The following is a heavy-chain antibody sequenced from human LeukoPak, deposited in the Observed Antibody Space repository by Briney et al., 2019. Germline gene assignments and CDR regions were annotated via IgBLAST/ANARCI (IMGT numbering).Heavy chain of an antibody. CDR2: IKQDGSDK. J-gene: IGHJ4*02. Sequence: GGSLRLSCAASGFVFSRDWMSWVRQAPGKGLECMANIKQDGSDKYYVASVKGRFTISRDNAKNSLHLQMNSLRAEDTAVYYCVGRGESTLYWGQGTVVTVSS. CDR1: GFVFSRDW. CDR3: VGRGESTLY. V-gene: IGHV3-7*01. D-gene: IGHD3-10*01.